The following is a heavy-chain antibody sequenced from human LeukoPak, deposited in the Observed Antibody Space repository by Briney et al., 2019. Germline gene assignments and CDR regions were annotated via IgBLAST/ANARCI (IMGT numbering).Heavy chain of an antibody. CDR2: INWNGDRT. J-gene: IGHJ4*02. CDR3: AKEDSNGWYFFDY. V-gene: IGHV3-20*04. Sequence: GGSLRLSCAASGFTFDDYGMSWVRQAPGKGLEWVSGINWNGDRTGYADSVRGRFTISRDNAKNSLYLQMNSLRAEDTAVYYCAKEDSNGWYFFDYWGQGTLVTVSS. CDR1: GFTFDDYG. D-gene: IGHD6-19*01.